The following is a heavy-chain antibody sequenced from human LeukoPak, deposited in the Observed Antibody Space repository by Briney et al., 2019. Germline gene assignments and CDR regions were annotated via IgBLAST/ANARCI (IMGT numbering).Heavy chain of an antibody. Sequence: GGSLRLSCAASGFTFSSYAMHWVRQAPGKGLEWVSVISYDGSNKYYVDFVKGRFTISRDNSKNTLYLQMNSLRAEDTAVYYCARESGSVTSEVDFDYWGQGTLVTVSS. J-gene: IGHJ4*02. CDR1: GFTFSSYA. CDR3: ARESGSVTSEVDFDY. V-gene: IGHV3-30*04. D-gene: IGHD4-17*01. CDR2: ISYDGSNK.